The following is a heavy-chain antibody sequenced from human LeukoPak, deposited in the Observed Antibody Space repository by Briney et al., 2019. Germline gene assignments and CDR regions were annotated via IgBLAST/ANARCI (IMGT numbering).Heavy chain of an antibody. D-gene: IGHD3-10*01. CDR1: GFSVDSVF. CDR2: IMPGGHM. J-gene: IGHJ4*02. Sequence: GGSLRLSCRASGFSVDSVFMNWVRQPPGKGLEWVSFIMPGGHMDYTDSVKGRFTISRDSFKNTLSLQMNSLRADDSAVYFCARGNSGTTTFDFWGQGTLVTVSS. V-gene: IGHV3-66*01. CDR3: ARGNSGTTTFDF.